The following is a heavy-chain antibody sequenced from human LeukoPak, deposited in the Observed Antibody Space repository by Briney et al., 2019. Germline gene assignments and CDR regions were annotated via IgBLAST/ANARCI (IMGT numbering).Heavy chain of an antibody. Sequence: GGSLRLSCAASGFTFDDYAMHWVRQAPGKGLEWVSRVSWNSGTIAYADSVKGRFTISRDNAKNSLYLQMNSLRAEDTALYYYAKDIDYSSSSGFDYWGQGTLVTVSS. CDR2: VSWNSGTI. J-gene: IGHJ4*02. CDR3: AKDIDYSSSSGFDY. V-gene: IGHV3-9*01. D-gene: IGHD6-6*01. CDR1: GFTFDDYA.